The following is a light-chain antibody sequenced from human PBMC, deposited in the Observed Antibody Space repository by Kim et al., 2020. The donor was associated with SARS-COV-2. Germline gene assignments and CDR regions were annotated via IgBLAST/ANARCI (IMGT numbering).Light chain of an antibody. V-gene: IGKV3-20*01. J-gene: IGKJ5*01. CDR2: GAS. CDR1: QILKNNY. Sequence: SPGDSATLSCADSQILKNNYLAWYQQKPGQAPKLLVYGASSRALGVPERFTGSGSGTDFILTIDNLEPEDFAVYHCQQYGSSPITFGQGTRLEIK. CDR3: QQYGSSPIT.